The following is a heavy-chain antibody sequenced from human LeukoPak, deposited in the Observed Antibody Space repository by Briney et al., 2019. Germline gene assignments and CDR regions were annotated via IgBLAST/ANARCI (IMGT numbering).Heavy chain of an antibody. D-gene: IGHD3-22*01. J-gene: IGHJ4*02. CDR3: ARDLYRIVVVPHYFDY. CDR1: GFTFTSYW. CDR2: IKQDGSEK. V-gene: IGHV3-7*01. Sequence: GGSLRLSCAASGFTFTSYWMSWVRQAPGKGLEWVANIKQDGSEKYYVDSVKGRFTISRDNAKNSLYLQMNSLRAEDTAVYYCARDLYRIVVVPHYFDYWGQGTLVTVSS.